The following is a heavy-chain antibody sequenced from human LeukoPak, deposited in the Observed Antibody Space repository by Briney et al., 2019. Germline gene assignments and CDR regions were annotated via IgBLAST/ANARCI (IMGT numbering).Heavy chain of an antibody. J-gene: IGHJ4*02. V-gene: IGHV3-23*01. CDR3: SEEEVDTSFDY. D-gene: IGHD5-18*01. CDR2: ISDGAGGRT. Sequence: GGSLRLSCAASGFTFSNYAMNWVRQAPGKGLEWVSAISDGAGGRTYYTDSVKGRFTISRDNSKNTLYLQLNSLRAEDTTVYYCSEEEVDTSFDYWGQGTLVTVS. CDR1: GFTFSNYA.